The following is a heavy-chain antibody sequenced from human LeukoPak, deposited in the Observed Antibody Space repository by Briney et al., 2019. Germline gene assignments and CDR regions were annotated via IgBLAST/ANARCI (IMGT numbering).Heavy chain of an antibody. CDR2: INAGNGNT. Sequence: GASVKVSCKASGYTFTSYAMHWVRQAPGQRLEWMGWINAGNGNTKYSQKFQGRVTITRDTSASTAYMELSSLRSEDTAVYYCARGSGFYDILTGYYYWGQGTLVTVSS. J-gene: IGHJ4*02. V-gene: IGHV1-3*01. D-gene: IGHD3-9*01. CDR1: GYTFTSYA. CDR3: ARGSGFYDILTGYYY.